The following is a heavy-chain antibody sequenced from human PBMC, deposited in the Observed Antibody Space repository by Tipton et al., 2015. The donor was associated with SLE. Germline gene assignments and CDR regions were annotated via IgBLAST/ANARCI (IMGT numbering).Heavy chain of an antibody. D-gene: IGHD5-24*01. CDR2: ISSSGSTI. CDR1: GFTFSSYE. Sequence: SLRLSCAASGFTFSSYEMNWVRQAPGKGLEWVSYISSSGSTIYYADSVKGRFTISRDNAKNSLYLQMNSLRAEDTAVYYCAKEGLDGYYFDYWGQGTLVTVSS. V-gene: IGHV3-48*03. J-gene: IGHJ4*02. CDR3: AKEGLDGYYFDY.